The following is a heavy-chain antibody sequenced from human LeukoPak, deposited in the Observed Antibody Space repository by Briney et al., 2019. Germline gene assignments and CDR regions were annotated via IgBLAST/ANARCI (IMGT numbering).Heavy chain of an antibody. Sequence: PGGSLRLSCAASAFTFSSYWMHWVRQVPGKGLVWVSQINPDGTITSYADSVKGRFTISRDNAKNTLYMQMNSLRVEDTAVYYCTTLQKGRNSDYWGQGTLVTVSS. J-gene: IGHJ4*02. CDR3: TTLQKGRNSDY. CDR1: AFTFSSYW. CDR2: INPDGTIT. D-gene: IGHD4-23*01. V-gene: IGHV3-74*01.